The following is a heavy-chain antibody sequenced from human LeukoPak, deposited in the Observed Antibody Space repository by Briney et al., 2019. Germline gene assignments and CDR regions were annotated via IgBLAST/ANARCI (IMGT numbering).Heavy chain of an antibody. J-gene: IGHJ4*02. CDR3: ARGWYYDSSGYPPFDY. D-gene: IGHD3-22*01. Sequence: GASVKVSCKASGYTFTSYGISWVRQAPGQGLEWMGWISAYNGNTNYAQKLQGRVTTTTDTSTSTAYMELRSLRSDDTAVYYCARGWYYDSSGYPPFDYWGQGTLVTVSS. CDR1: GYTFTSYG. CDR2: ISAYNGNT. V-gene: IGHV1-18*01.